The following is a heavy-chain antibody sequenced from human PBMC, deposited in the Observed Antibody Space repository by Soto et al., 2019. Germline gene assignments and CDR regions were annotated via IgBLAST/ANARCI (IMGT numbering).Heavy chain of an antibody. J-gene: IGHJ4*02. CDR2: IYHTGST. CDR3: ARASSWYGGFDY. V-gene: IGHV4-30-2*01. CDR1: GGSISSGGYS. D-gene: IGHD6-13*01. Sequence: PSDTLSLTCAVSGGSISSGGYSWSWIRQPPGKGLEWIGYIYHTGSTYYDPSLKSRVTISVDRSKNQFSLKLSSVTAADTAVYYCARASSWYGGFDYWGQGTLVTVSS.